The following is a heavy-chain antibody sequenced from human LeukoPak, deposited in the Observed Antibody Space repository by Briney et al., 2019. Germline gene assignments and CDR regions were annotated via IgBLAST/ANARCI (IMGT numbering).Heavy chain of an antibody. V-gene: IGHV3-21*01. Sequence: GGSLRLSCAASGFTFSSYSVNWVRQAPGKGLEWVSSISSSSSYISYADSVKGRFTISRDNAKNSLDLQMNSLRAEDTAVYYCAKVGYYYDSSGYYGGGYFDYWGQGTLVTVSS. D-gene: IGHD3-22*01. CDR1: GFTFSSYS. J-gene: IGHJ4*02. CDR3: AKVGYYYDSSGYYGGGYFDY. CDR2: ISSSSSYI.